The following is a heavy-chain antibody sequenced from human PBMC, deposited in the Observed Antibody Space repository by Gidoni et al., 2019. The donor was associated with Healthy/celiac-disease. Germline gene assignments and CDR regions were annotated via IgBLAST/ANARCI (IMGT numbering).Heavy chain of an antibody. CDR2: IWYDGSNK. CDR3: ARELSKQQLVLTY. D-gene: IGHD6-13*01. J-gene: IGHJ4*02. Sequence: QVQLVESGGGVVQPGRSLRLSCASSGFSFSSYGMHWVRQAPGKGLEWVAVIWYDGSNKYYADSVKGRFTISRDNSKNTLYLQMNSLRAEDTAVYYCARELSKQQLVLTYWGQGTLVTVSS. V-gene: IGHV3-33*01. CDR1: GFSFSSYG.